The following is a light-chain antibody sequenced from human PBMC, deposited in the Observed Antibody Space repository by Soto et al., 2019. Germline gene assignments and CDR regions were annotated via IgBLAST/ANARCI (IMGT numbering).Light chain of an antibody. CDR2: EVN. V-gene: IGLV2-8*01. J-gene: IGLJ2*01. CDR1: SSDVGSSNY. CDR3: SSYAGSPYVV. Sequence: QSALTQPPSASGSPGQSVTISCTGTSSDVGSSNYVSWYQQHPGRAPKLIIYEVNKRPSGVPDRFSGCKSASTASLTVSGLQAEDEDDYYCSSYAGSPYVVFGGGTKLTVL.